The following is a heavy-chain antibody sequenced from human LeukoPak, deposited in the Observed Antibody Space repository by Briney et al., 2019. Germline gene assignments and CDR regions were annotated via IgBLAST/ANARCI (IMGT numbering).Heavy chain of an antibody. Sequence: QPGRSLSLSCAASGFTFSNYGMHWVRQAPGKGLEWVAVIWYDGSNEHYVDSVKGRFTISRDNSKNTLSLQMNSLRAEDTAVYYCARVHYYDGSGYSAVFDYWGQGSLVTVSS. CDR2: IWYDGSNE. CDR3: ARVHYYDGSGYSAVFDY. J-gene: IGHJ4*02. V-gene: IGHV3-33*01. D-gene: IGHD3-22*01. CDR1: GFTFSNYG.